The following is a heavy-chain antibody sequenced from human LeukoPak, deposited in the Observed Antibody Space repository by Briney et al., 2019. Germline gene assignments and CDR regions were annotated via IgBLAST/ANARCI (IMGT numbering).Heavy chain of an antibody. J-gene: IGHJ4*02. D-gene: IGHD6-6*01. CDR1: GGSISSYY. CDR2: IYTSGST. CDR3: ARGGYSSSSPDFDY. V-gene: IGHV4-4*07. Sequence: SETLSLTCTVSGGSISSYYWSWIRQPAGKGLEWIGRIYTSGSTNYNPSLKSRVTMSVDTSKNQFYLKLSSVTAADTAVYYCARGGYSSSSPDFDYWGQGTLVTVSS.